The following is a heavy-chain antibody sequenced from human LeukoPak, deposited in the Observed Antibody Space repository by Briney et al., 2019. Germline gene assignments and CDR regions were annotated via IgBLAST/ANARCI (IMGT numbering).Heavy chain of an antibody. CDR1: GGSISSYY. Sequence: SETLSLTSTVSGGSISSYYWSWIRQPPGKGLEWIGYIYYSGSTNYNPSLQSRITISVDTSKNQFSLKLSSVTAADTAVYYCARYYVLLWFGETQGNYFDYWGQGTLVTVSS. CDR2: IYYSGST. D-gene: IGHD3-10*01. J-gene: IGHJ4*02. V-gene: IGHV4-59*01. CDR3: ARYYVLLWFGETQGNYFDY.